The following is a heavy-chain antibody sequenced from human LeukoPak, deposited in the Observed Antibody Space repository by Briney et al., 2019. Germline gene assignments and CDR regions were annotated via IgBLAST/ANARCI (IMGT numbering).Heavy chain of an antibody. V-gene: IGHV3-23*01. Sequence: PGGSLRLSCAASGFTFNIYAMSWVRLAPGKGLQWVASMCGSAGCTYYADSVKGRSTIPRDNSKNTLYLQMNSLRAEDTAIYYCARDRPNYHESNGHYYQRDGDHWGQGTLVTVS. CDR3: ARDRPNYHESNGHYYQRDGDH. CDR1: GFTFNIYA. J-gene: IGHJ5*02. D-gene: IGHD3-22*01. CDR2: MCGSAGCT.